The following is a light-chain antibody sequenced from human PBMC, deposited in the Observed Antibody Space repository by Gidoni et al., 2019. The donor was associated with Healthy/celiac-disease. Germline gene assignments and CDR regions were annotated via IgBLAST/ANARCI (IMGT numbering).Light chain of an antibody. CDR3: QQSYSTPLT. Sequence: DIQMTKSPSSLSASVGDSVTITCRASQSISSYLNWYQQKPGKAPKLLIYAASSLQSGVPARFSGSGSGTDFTLTISSLQPEDFATYYCQQSYSTPLTFXQXTKLEIK. CDR2: AAS. CDR1: QSISSY. J-gene: IGKJ2*01. V-gene: IGKV1-39*01.